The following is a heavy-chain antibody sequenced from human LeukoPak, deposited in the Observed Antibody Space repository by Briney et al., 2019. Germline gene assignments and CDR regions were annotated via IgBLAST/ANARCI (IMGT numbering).Heavy chain of an antibody. CDR3: AIKTSSSWYWGADYFDY. CDR1: GGSISSGTYY. D-gene: IGHD6-13*01. V-gene: IGHV4-39*07. Sequence: PSETLSLTCTVSGGSISSGTYYWGWIRQPPGKGLEWIGSIYYSGSTYYNPSLKSRVTISVDTSNNQFSLNLSSMTAADTAVYYCAIKTSSSWYWGADYFDYWGQGTLVTVSS. J-gene: IGHJ4*02. CDR2: IYYSGST.